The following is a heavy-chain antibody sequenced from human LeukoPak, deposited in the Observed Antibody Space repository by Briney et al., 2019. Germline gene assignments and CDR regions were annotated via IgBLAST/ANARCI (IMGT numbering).Heavy chain of an antibody. CDR2: MNPNSGNT. CDR3: ARDRGVDYCSGGSCSHYYYYMDV. J-gene: IGHJ6*03. CDR1: GYTFTGYY. D-gene: IGHD2-15*01. V-gene: IGHV1-2*02. Sequence: ASVKVSCKASGYTFTGYYMHWVRQVTGQGLEWMGWMNPNSGNTGYAQKFQGRVTMTRDTSISTAYMELSRLRSDDTAVYYCARDRGVDYCSGGSCSHYYYYMDVWGKGTTVTISS.